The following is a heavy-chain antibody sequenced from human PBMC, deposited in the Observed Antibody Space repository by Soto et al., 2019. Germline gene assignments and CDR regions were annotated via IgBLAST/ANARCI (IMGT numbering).Heavy chain of an antibody. D-gene: IGHD6-13*01. CDR2: IHSGGST. Sequence: EVQLVESGGGLVQPGGSLRLSCAASGFIVSSNYRSWVRQAPGKGLEWVSVIHSGGSTYYADSVKGRFNISRDNSKNTLYLQMNSLIAEDTAVYYCAGGKGSSWYEGWGQGTLVTVSS. CDR1: GFIVSSNY. V-gene: IGHV3-66*01. CDR3: AGGKGSSWYEG. J-gene: IGHJ4*02.